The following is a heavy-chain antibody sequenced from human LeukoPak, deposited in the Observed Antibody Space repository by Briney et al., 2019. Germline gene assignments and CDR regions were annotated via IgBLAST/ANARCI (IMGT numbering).Heavy chain of an antibody. D-gene: IGHD1-26*01. V-gene: IGHV3-23*01. CDR3: AREDSGNYYFDF. J-gene: IGHJ4*02. CDR2: ISGSGGFT. Sequence: GSLRLSCAASGFSFSSYTMSWVRQAPGKGLGWVSAISGSGGFTYYADSVKGRFTISRDNSKNTLFLQMNSLRAEDTAVYYCAREDSGNYYFDFWGQGTLVTVSS. CDR1: GFSFSSYT.